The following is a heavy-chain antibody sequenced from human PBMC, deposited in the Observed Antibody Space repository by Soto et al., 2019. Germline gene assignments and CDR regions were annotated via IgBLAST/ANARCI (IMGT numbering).Heavy chain of an antibody. J-gene: IGHJ3*02. CDR1: GFSLSTSGVG. Sequence: QITLKESGPTLVKPTQTLTLTCTFSGFSLSTSGVGVGWIRQPPGKALEWLALIYWDDDKRYSPSLKSRLTSARDTSKNQVVLTMTNMDPVDTATYYCAHLYGDYVSDAFDIWGQGTMVTVSS. V-gene: IGHV2-5*02. CDR3: AHLYGDYVSDAFDI. D-gene: IGHD4-17*01. CDR2: IYWDDDK.